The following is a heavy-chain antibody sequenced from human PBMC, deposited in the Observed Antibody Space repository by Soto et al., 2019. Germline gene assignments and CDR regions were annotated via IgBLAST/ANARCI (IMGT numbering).Heavy chain of an antibody. CDR3: ARGLPGYYGKDV. V-gene: IGHV3-74*01. CDR1: GFTFSNYW. D-gene: IGHD4-17*01. Sequence: EVQLVESGGGLVQPGGSLRLSCAASGFTFSNYWIHWVRQAPGKGLVWVSRIKGDGSRIDYADSVKGRFTISRDNAENMVYVQMNSLGDEDAAVYYCARGLPGYYGKDVWGQGTTVTVSS. CDR2: IKGDGSRI. J-gene: IGHJ6*02.